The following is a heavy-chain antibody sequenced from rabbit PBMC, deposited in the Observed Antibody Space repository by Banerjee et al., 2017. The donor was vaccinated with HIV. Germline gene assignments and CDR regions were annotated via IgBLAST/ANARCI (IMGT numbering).Heavy chain of an antibody. Sequence: QSLEESGGGLVKPGASLTLTCKASGFSLISGHDMCWVRQAPGKGLEWVACIFGGSSGNTYYASWAKGRFTISKTSSTTVTLQMTSLTAADTATYFCARDPYVGSSFFNLWGQAPWSPS. V-gene: IGHV1S40*01. CDR2: IFGGSSGNT. CDR1: GFSLISGHD. D-gene: IGHD8-1*01. J-gene: IGHJ4*01. CDR3: ARDPYVGSSFFNL.